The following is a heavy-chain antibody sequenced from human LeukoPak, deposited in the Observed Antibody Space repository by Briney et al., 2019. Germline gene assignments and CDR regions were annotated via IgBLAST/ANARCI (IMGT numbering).Heavy chain of an antibody. CDR2: ISSNGGST. CDR3: VKGQLVWELGDYFDY. V-gene: IGHV3-64D*09. J-gene: IGHJ4*02. D-gene: IGHD1-26*01. CDR1: GFTFSSYA. Sequence: GGSLRLSCSASGFTFSSYAMHWVRQALGKGLEYVSAISSNGGSTYYADSVKGRFTISRDNSKNTLYLQMSSLRAEDTAVYYCVKGQLVWELGDYFDYWGQGTLVTVSS.